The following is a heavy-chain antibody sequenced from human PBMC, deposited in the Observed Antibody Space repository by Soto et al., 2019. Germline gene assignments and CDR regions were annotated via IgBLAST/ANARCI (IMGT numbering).Heavy chain of an antibody. CDR2: ISGSGGST. Sequence: GGSLRLSCAASGFTFSSYAMSWVRQAPGKGLEWVSAISGSGGSTYYADSVKGRFTISRDNSKNTLYLQMNSLRAEDTAVYYCAKDTGYSGYDYDHYNNYYYYYMDVWGKGTTVTVSS. D-gene: IGHD5-12*01. J-gene: IGHJ6*03. V-gene: IGHV3-23*01. CDR1: GFTFSSYA. CDR3: AKDTGYSGYDYDHYNNYYYYYMDV.